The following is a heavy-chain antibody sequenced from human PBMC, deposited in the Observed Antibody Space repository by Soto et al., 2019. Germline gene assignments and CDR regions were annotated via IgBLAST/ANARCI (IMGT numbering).Heavy chain of an antibody. V-gene: IGHV4-39*01. D-gene: IGHD2-15*01. Sequence: SATLSFTGTLSGDSIRWTRCYWGWIRQPPGKGLEWIGDVYYSGSTYYNPSLKSRLTMSIDTSKGQFSLKMPSVTAADTGVYYCATLTSRISAASHGGSSWMDPWGPGTLVTVSS. CDR1: GDSIRWTRCY. CDR2: VYYSGST. J-gene: IGHJ5*02. CDR3: ATLTSRISAASHGGSSWMDP.